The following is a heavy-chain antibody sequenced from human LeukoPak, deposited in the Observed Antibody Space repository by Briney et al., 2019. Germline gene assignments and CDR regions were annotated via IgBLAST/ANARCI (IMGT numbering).Heavy chain of an antibody. CDR1: GYTFTSYG. Sequence: GASVKVSCKASGYTFTSYGISWVRQAPGQGLEWMGWISAYNGNTNYAQKLQGRVTMTTDTSTSTAYMELRSLRSDDTAVYYCARVSHRCSGGSCYPKYFDYWGQGALVTVSS. D-gene: IGHD2-15*01. V-gene: IGHV1-18*01. J-gene: IGHJ4*02. CDR2: ISAYNGNT. CDR3: ARVSHRCSGGSCYPKYFDY.